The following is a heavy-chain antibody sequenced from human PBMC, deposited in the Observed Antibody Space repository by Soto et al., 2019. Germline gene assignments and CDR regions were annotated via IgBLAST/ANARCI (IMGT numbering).Heavy chain of an antibody. CDR1: GGTFSSYA. CDR3: ARPRGYCSGGSCYTTFPFDY. J-gene: IGHJ4*02. D-gene: IGHD2-15*01. V-gene: IGHV1-69*01. Sequence: QVQLVQSGAEVKKPGSSVKVSCTASGGTFSSYAISWVRQAPGQGLEWMGGIIPIFGTANYAQKFQGRVTITADESTSTAYMELSSLRSEDTAVYYCARPRGYCSGGSCYTTFPFDYWGQGTLVTVSS. CDR2: IIPIFGTA.